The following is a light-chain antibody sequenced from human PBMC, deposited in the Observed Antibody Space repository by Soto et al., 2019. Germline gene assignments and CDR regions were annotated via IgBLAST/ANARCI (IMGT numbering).Light chain of an antibody. Sequence: QSALTQPPSASGSPGQSVTISCTGTSSDVGGYNYVSWYQQHPGKAPKLMIYDVSKRPSGVPDRFSGSKSGNTASLTVSGLQAEDEADYYCSSNAGSTVVFGGGTKLTVL. CDR3: SSNAGSTVV. V-gene: IGLV2-8*01. J-gene: IGLJ2*01. CDR2: DVS. CDR1: SSDVGGYNY.